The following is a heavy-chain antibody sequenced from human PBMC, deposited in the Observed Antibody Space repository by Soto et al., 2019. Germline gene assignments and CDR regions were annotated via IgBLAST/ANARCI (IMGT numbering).Heavy chain of an antibody. V-gene: IGHV1-18*01. J-gene: IGHJ4*02. CDR1: GYTFTNFG. Sequence: QVQLVQSGPEVKKPGASVKVSCKTSGYTFTNFGISWGRQAPGQGLEWMGWVTTDKGKTTYAQKFQGRVTMTTDTSTSTAYMELRSLRSDDTAVYYCATRSPAFDYWGQGTLVTVSS. CDR3: ATRSPAFDY. CDR2: VTTDKGKT.